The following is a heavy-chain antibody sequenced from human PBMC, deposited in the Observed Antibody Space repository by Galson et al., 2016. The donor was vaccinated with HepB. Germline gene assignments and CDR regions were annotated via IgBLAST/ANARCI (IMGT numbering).Heavy chain of an antibody. D-gene: IGHD3-3*02. V-gene: IGHV4-59*01. J-gene: IGHJ6*02. CDR3: AGHFDGVDV. CDR1: GASISRYH. Sequence: TLSLTCSMTGASISRYHWSWVRQPPGEGLEWIGYISNTGSTNYNPFLKSRVTISLDTSKNRFSLNLNSVNAADTAVYYCAGHFDGVDVWGLGTTVTVSS. CDR2: ISNTGST.